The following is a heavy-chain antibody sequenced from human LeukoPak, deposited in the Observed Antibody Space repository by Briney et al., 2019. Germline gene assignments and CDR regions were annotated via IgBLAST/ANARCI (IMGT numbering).Heavy chain of an antibody. J-gene: IGHJ3*02. CDR3: ARGLHANYYDSSGRTWNDAFDI. CDR2: IYYSGST. D-gene: IGHD3-22*01. CDR1: GGSISSYY. V-gene: IGHV4-59*12. Sequence: SETLSLTCTVSGGSISSYYWSWIRQPPGKGLEWIGYIYYSGSTNYNPSLKSRVTISVDTSKNQFSLKLSSVTAADTAVYYCARGLHANYYDSSGRTWNDAFDIWGQGTMVTVSS.